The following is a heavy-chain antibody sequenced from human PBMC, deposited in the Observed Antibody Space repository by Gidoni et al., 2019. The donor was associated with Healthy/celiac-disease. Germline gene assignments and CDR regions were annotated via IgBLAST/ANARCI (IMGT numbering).Heavy chain of an antibody. V-gene: IGHV3-23*01. CDR2: ISGSGGST. D-gene: IGHD6-19*01. CDR1: GFTFSSYA. J-gene: IGHJ5*02. Sequence: EVQLLESGGGLVQPGGSLRLSCAASGFTFSSYAMSWVRQAPGKGMEWVSAISGSGGSTYYADSVKGRFTISRDNSKNTLYLQMNSLRAEDTAVYYCAKDRDGWGWFDPWGQGTLVTVSS. CDR3: AKDRDGWGWFDP.